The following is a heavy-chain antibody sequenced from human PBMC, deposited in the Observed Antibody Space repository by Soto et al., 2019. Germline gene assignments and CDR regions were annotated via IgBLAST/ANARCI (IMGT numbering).Heavy chain of an antibody. J-gene: IGHJ4*02. D-gene: IGHD3-16*01. CDR2: IYYSGST. Sequence: PSETLSLTCAVSGGSISSGGYSWSWIRQPPGKGLEWIGYIYYSGSTNYNPSLKSRVTISVDTSKNQFSLKLSSVTAADTAVYYCARRWGRAADYWGQGTLVTVSS. V-gene: IGHV4-61*08. CDR3: ARRWGRAADY. CDR1: GGSISSGGYS.